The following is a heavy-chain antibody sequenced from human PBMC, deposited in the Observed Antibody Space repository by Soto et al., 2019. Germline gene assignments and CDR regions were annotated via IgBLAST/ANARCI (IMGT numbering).Heavy chain of an antibody. CDR3: ARDRHPSYSGSYSRVWFDP. CDR1: GYTFTSYA. D-gene: IGHD1-26*01. V-gene: IGHV1-3*01. J-gene: IGHJ5*02. CDR2: INAGNGNT. Sequence: ASVKVSCKASGYTFTSYAMHWVRQAPGQRLEWMGWINAGNGNTKYSQKFQGRVTITRDTSASTAYMELSSLRSEDTAVYYCARDRHPSYSGSYSRVWFDPWGQGTLVTVSS.